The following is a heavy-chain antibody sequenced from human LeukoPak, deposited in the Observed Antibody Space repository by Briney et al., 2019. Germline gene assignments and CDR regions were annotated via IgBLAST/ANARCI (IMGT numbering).Heavy chain of an antibody. Sequence: GGSLRLSCVASTLPFSTYAMSWVRQAPGKGLEWVSTMSASGFSTYYRDSVEGRFTISRDNSKNALYLQMNSLRAEDTAVYYCAKDYDGGYVNVWGKGTTVTVSS. CDR3: AKDYDGGYVNV. CDR1: TLPFSTYA. CDR2: MSASGFST. V-gene: IGHV3-23*01. J-gene: IGHJ6*04. D-gene: IGHD5-12*01.